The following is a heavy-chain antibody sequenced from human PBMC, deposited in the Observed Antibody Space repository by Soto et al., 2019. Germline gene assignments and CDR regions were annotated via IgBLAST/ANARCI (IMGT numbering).Heavy chain of an antibody. D-gene: IGHD2-2*01. Sequence: QLQLQESGPGLVKPSETLSLTCTVSGGSISSSSYYWGWIRQPPGKELEWIGSIYYSGSTYYNPSLKRRVTISVDTSKNQFSLKLSSVTAADTAVYYCAGGAVVPGVYYMDVWGKGTTVTFSS. J-gene: IGHJ6*03. CDR3: AGGAVVPGVYYMDV. V-gene: IGHV4-39*01. CDR2: IYYSGST. CDR1: GGSISSSSYY.